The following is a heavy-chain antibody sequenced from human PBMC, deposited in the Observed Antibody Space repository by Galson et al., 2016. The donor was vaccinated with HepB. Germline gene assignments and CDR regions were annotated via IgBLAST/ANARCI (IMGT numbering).Heavy chain of an antibody. V-gene: IGHV4-30-2*01. Sequence: TLSLTCDVSGVSISSGGHSWSWIRQPPGKGLEWIGYIYGNGCTKYSPSLRSRVTISVDLSKNQISLNVTSVTATDPAVYYCARADNYGFGLVDSWALGTPVTGSS. CDR2: IYGNGCT. CDR3: ARADNYGFGLVDS. J-gene: IGHJ4*02. D-gene: IGHD5-18*01. CDR1: GVSISSGGHS.